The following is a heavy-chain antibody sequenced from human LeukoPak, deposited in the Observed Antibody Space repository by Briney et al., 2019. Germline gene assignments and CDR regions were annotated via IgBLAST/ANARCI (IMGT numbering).Heavy chain of an antibody. CDR3: ATDRSRGSYYHFDY. CDR1: GYTLTELS. J-gene: IGHJ4*02. CDR2: FDPEDGET. Sequence: ASVKVSCKVSGYTLTELSMHWVRQAPGKGLEWMGGFDPEDGETIYAQKFQGRVTMTEDTSTDTAYMELSSLRSEDTAVYYCATDRSRGSYYHFDYWGQGTLVTVSS. D-gene: IGHD1-26*01. V-gene: IGHV1-24*01.